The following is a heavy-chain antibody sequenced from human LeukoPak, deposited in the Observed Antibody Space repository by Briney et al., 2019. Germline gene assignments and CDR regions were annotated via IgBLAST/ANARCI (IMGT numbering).Heavy chain of an antibody. Sequence: ASVKVSCKASGYTFTTYYIHWVRQAPGQGLEWMGIVNPSDGNTVYAQRFQGRVTMTRDMSTSTVYMELSSLRSEDTAVYYCARDIVIVPAIGGGPSYYYYFYMGVWGKGTTVTVSS. CDR3: ARDIVIVPAIGGGPSYYYYFYMGV. J-gene: IGHJ6*03. D-gene: IGHD2-2*01. V-gene: IGHV1-46*01. CDR2: VNPSDGNT. CDR1: GYTFTTYY.